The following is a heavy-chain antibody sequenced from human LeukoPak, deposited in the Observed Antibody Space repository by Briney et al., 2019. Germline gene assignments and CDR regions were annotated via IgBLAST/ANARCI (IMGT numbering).Heavy chain of an antibody. D-gene: IGHD2-8*01. Sequence: GGSLRLSCAASGFTFSSYWMSWVRQAPGKGLEWVANIKQDGSEKYYVDSVKGRFTISRDNAKNSLYLQMNSLRAEDTAVYYCARDRTPGVYAIGVFDPWGQGTPVTVSS. CDR1: GFTFSSYW. CDR2: IKQDGSEK. V-gene: IGHV3-7*01. J-gene: IGHJ5*02. CDR3: ARDRTPGVYAIGVFDP.